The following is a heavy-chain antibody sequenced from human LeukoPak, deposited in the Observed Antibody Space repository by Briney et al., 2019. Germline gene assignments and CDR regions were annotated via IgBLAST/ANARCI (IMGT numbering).Heavy chain of an antibody. V-gene: IGHV3-15*01. J-gene: IGHJ4*02. D-gene: IGHD5-12*01. CDR3: TTESGYKTARQRGFDS. CDR2: IKSKSSGGTI. Sequence: GGSLRLSCAASGFDFSFTWMSWVRQAPGKGLELVGRIKSKSSGGTIDYAAPVRGRFTISRDDTENMVFLQMSSLKTEDTAVYYCTTESGYKTARQRGFDSWGQGILVTVSS. CDR1: GFDFSFTW.